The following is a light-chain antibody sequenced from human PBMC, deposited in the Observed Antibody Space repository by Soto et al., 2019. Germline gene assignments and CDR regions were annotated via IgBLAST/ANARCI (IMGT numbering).Light chain of an antibody. J-gene: IGKJ4*01. CDR2: AAS. Sequence: DIQMTQSPSSVSASVGDRVTITCRASQGISSWLAWYQQKPGKAPKLLIYAASSLQSGVPSRFSGSRSGRDVTPAISSLQPEDFATNCCPQDNRSPLTFGGGTQVEI. V-gene: IGKV1-12*01. CDR1: QGISSW. CDR3: PQDNRSPLT.